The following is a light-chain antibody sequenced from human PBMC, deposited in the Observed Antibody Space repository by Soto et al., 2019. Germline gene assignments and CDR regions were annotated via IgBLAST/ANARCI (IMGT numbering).Light chain of an antibody. V-gene: IGLV2-14*01. CDR1: NSDIGLYDF. Sequence: QSVLTQPASVSGTPGQSITISCTGSNSDIGLYDFVSWYQHHPGRAPKLIVSEVSHRPSGISNRFSGSKSGNTASLTISGLQSEYEAYYYCISYTSDDVRYVFGTGTKLTVL. J-gene: IGLJ1*01. CDR2: EVS. CDR3: ISYTSDDVRYV.